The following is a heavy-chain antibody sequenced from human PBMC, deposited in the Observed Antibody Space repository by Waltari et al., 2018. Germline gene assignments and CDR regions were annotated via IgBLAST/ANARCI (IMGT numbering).Heavy chain of an antibody. CDR2: IYYSGST. CDR3: ARGRGVTMVRGVIITAWFDP. D-gene: IGHD3-10*01. Sequence: QVQLQESGPGLVKPSETLSLTCTVSGGSISSYYWSWIRQHPGKGLEWIGYIYYSGSTNYNPSLKSRVTISVDTSKNQFSLKLSSVTAADTAVYYCARGRGVTMVRGVIITAWFDPWGQGTLVTVSS. CDR1: GGSISSYY. V-gene: IGHV4-59*01. J-gene: IGHJ5*02.